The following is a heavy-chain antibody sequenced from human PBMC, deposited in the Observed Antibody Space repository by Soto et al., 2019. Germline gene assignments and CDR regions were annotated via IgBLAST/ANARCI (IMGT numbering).Heavy chain of an antibody. CDR3: ATMPQDFWSATLGAY. Sequence: GAPVKVSCKASGGTFSSYAISWVRQAPGQGLEWMGGIIPIFGTANYAQKFQGRVTITADESTSTAYMELSSLRSEDTAVYYCATMPQDFWSATLGAYWGQGTLVTVSS. CDR1: GGTFSSYA. D-gene: IGHD3-3*01. CDR2: IIPIFGTA. V-gene: IGHV1-69*13. J-gene: IGHJ4*02.